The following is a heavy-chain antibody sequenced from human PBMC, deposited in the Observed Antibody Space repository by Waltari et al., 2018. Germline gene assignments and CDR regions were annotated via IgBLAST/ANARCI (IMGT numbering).Heavy chain of an antibody. CDR3: ARELRSSWYLDAFDI. D-gene: IGHD6-13*01. J-gene: IGHJ3*02. CDR2: IYTSGST. CDR1: GGSISSYY. Sequence: QVQLQESGPGLVKPSETLSLTCTVSGGSISSYYWSWIRQPAGKGLEWIGRIYTSGSTNYNPSLKSRVTMSVDTSKNQCSLKLSSVTAADTAVYYCARELRSSWYLDAFDIWGQGTMVTVSS. V-gene: IGHV4-4*07.